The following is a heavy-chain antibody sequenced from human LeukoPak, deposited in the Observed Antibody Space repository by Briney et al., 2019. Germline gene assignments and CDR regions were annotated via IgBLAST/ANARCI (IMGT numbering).Heavy chain of an antibody. Sequence: PGGSLRLSCAASGFTFSSYSMNWVRQAPGKGLEWVSSISSSSSYIYYADSVKGRFTISRDNAKNSLYLQMNSLRAEDTAVYHCARNRGYSALRYFDPYYYYYYMDVWGKGTTVTVSS. D-gene: IGHD3-9*01. CDR2: ISSSSSYI. J-gene: IGHJ6*03. CDR1: GFTFSSYS. CDR3: ARNRGYSALRYFDPYYYYYYMDV. V-gene: IGHV3-21*01.